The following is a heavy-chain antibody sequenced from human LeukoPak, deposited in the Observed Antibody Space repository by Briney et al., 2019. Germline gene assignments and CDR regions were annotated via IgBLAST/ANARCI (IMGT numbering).Heavy chain of an antibody. CDR2: ISGSGTST. Sequence: GGSLSLSCAASGFTFSSYDMSWVRPAPGKGLEWVSAISGSGTSTYYADSVKGRFTISRDNSKNTLYLQMNSLRAEDTAVYYCAKAYYYGSGSYYLDYWGQGTLVTVSS. V-gene: IGHV3-23*01. J-gene: IGHJ4*02. D-gene: IGHD3-10*01. CDR3: AKAYYYGSGSYYLDY. CDR1: GFTFSSYD.